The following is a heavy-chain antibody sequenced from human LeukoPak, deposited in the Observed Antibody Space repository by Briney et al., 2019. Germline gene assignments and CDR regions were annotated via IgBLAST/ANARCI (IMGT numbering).Heavy chain of an antibody. J-gene: IGHJ4*02. CDR2: IYYSGST. CDR3: ARGGELRWLQLDY. Sequence: PSETLSLTCTVSGGSISSYYWSWIRQPPGKGLEWIGYIYYSGSTNYNPSLKSRVTISVDTSKNQFSLKLSSVTAAVTAVDYCARGGELRWLQLDYWGQGTLVSVSS. CDR1: GGSISSYY. D-gene: IGHD5-24*01. V-gene: IGHV4-59*01.